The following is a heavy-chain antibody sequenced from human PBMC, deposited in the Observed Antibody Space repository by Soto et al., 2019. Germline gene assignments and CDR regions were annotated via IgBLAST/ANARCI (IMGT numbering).Heavy chain of an antibody. J-gene: IGHJ6*02. V-gene: IGHV3-15*01. Sequence: EVQLVESGGGLVKPGGSLRLSCVASGFTFNNAWMGWVRQAPGKGLEWVGRIKSKNDGGTTDYAAPVKGRFTISRDDSTNTLYLQMNSLKTEDTAVYYCTTDLFLGGMDVWGQGTTVTVSS. CDR1: GFTFNNAW. CDR3: TTDLFLGGMDV. CDR2: IKSKNDGGTT.